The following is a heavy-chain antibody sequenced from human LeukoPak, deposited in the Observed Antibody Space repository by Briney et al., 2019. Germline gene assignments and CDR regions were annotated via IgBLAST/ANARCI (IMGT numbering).Heavy chain of an antibody. V-gene: IGHV3-21*01. CDR1: GFTFSSYS. CDR3: ASNYGSGSYYTSGY. CDR2: ISSSSSYI. Sequence: PGGSLRLSCAASGFTFSSYSMNWVRQAPGKGLEWVSSISSSSSYIYYADSVKGRFTIFRDNAKNSLYLQMNSLRAEDTAVYYCASNYGSGSYYTSGYWGQGTLVTVSS. D-gene: IGHD3-10*01. J-gene: IGHJ4*02.